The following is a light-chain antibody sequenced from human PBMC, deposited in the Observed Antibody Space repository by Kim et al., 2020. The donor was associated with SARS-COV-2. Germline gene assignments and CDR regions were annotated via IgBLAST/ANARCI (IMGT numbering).Light chain of an antibody. V-gene: IGKV3-15*01. J-gene: IGKJ1*01. Sequence: VSPGERAALACRASRSVGNNLAWYQQKLGQAPLLLIYRAYTRVTGIPARFSGRGSGTEFTLTISSLQSEDFATYFCQHYHTWPRTFGEGTKVDIK. CDR3: QHYHTWPRT. CDR1: RSVGNN. CDR2: RAY.